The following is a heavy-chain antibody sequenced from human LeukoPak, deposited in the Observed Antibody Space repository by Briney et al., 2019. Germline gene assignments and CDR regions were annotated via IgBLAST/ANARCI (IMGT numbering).Heavy chain of an antibody. V-gene: IGHV3-7*01. CDR2: ILPGGRES. CDR1: GYSFSSNM. CDR3: MSAHGY. Sequence: GSLRLSCVVSGYSFSSNMMTWVRQAPGKGLEWVATILPGGRESYRVGSVKGRFTISRDNAKNSLYLQMSSLRAEDTAVYYCMSAHGYWGQGTLVTVTS. J-gene: IGHJ4*02.